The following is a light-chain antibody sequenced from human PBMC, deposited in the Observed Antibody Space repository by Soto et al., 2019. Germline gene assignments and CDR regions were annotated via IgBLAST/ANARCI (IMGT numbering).Light chain of an antibody. CDR3: QQYNNWPPNT. CDR1: QSVSRSY. CDR2: GAS. Sequence: EIVLTQSTAALSLSPGERATLSCRASQSVSRSYLGWYQQKPGQAPRLLMYGASIRAAGVPDRFSGSGSGTEFTLTINSLQSEDFAVYYCQQYNNWPPNTFGGGTKVDIK. V-gene: IGKV3D-15*01. J-gene: IGKJ4*01.